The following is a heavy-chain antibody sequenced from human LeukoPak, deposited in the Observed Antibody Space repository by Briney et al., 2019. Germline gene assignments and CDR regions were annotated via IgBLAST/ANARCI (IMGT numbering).Heavy chain of an antibody. D-gene: IGHD3-3*01. J-gene: IGHJ6*02. V-gene: IGHV4-34*01. Sequence: INHTSSTNYNPSLKSRVTTSVDTSKNQFSLKLSSVTAADTAVYYCARGQIDYDFWSGYYGMDVWGQGTTVTVSS. CDR3: ARGQIDYDFWSGYYGMDV. CDR2: INHTSST.